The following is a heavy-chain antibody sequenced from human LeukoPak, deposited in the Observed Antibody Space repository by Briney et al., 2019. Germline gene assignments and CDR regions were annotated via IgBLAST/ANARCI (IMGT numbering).Heavy chain of an antibody. CDR1: GFTLSSYA. V-gene: IGHV3-30-3*01. CDR3: ARDEVVVVPAAFIDY. D-gene: IGHD2-2*01. CDR2: ISYDGSNK. Sequence: PGGSLRLSCAASGFTLSSYAMHWVRQAPGKGLEWVAVISYDGSNKYYADSVKGRFTISRDNSKNTLYLQMNSLRAEDTAVYYCARDEVVVVPAAFIDYWGQGTLVTVSS. J-gene: IGHJ4*02.